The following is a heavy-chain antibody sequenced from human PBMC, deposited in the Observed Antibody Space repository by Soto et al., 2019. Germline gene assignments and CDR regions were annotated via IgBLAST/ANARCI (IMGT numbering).Heavy chain of an antibody. J-gene: IGHJ5*02. V-gene: IGHV3-11*05. Sequence: SLRLSCAASGFTFSDYYMSWIRQAPGRGLEWVSYISSSSSYTNYADSVKGRFTISRDNAKNSLYLQMNSLRAEDTAVYYCARVLWFGELFGLGFDPWGQGTLVTVSS. CDR2: ISSSSSYT. CDR1: GFTFSDYY. CDR3: ARVLWFGELFGLGFDP. D-gene: IGHD3-10*01.